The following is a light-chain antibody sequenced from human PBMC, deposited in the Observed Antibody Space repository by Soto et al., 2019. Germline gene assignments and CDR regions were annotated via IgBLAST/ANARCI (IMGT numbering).Light chain of an antibody. V-gene: IGKV3-15*01. CDR3: HQYHNWPPFT. CDR1: QSVSNN. CDR2: GAS. J-gene: IGKJ3*01. Sequence: EIVMTQSPATLSVSPGERATLSCRASQSVSNNLACYQQKPGQAPRLLIYGASTRAAGIPARFSGSGSDTEFTLTISSLQSEDFAVYYCHQYHNWPPFTFGPGTKVDIK.